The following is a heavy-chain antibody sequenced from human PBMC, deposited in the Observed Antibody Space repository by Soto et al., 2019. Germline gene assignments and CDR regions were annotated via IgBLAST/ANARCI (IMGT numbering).Heavy chain of an antibody. Sequence: QVHLVQSGAEVKKPGASVKVSCKGSGYGFTTYGITWVRQAPGQGLEWMAWISAHNGNTNYAQKVQGRVTVTRDTSTSTAYMELRSLRYDDTAVYYCARGRYGDYWGQGALDTVSS. V-gene: IGHV1-18*01. CDR3: ARGRYGDY. D-gene: IGHD1-1*01. CDR2: ISAHNGNT. J-gene: IGHJ4*02. CDR1: GYGFTTYG.